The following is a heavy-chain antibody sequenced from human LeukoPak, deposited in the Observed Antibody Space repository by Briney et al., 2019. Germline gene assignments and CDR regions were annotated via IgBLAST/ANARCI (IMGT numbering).Heavy chain of an antibody. J-gene: IGHJ4*02. CDR2: ISYDGSNK. CDR3: ARALYTLDGYNLFY. D-gene: IGHD5-24*01. V-gene: IGHV3-30*04. Sequence: GGSLRLSCAASGFTFDDYAMHWVRQAPGKGLEWVAVISYDGSNKYYADSVKGRFTISRDNSKNTLYLQMNSLRAEDTAVYYCARALYTLDGYNLFYWGQGTLVTVSS. CDR1: GFTFDDYA.